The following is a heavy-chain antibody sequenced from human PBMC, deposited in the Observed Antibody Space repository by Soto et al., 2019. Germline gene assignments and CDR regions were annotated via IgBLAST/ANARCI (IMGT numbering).Heavy chain of an antibody. CDR1: GFIFRNYG. Sequence: QVQLVESGGGVVQPGRSLRLSCAASGFIFRNYGMHWVRQAPGKGLEWVAVISYDGNDKKYADSVRGRFTVSRDNSKNALGLERNVLRAEDTAMYYCVKVRYQFLHVHGIDVWGQGTTVTVSS. CDR3: VKVRYQFLHVHGIDV. CDR2: ISYDGNDK. D-gene: IGHD1-20*01. J-gene: IGHJ6*02. V-gene: IGHV3-30*18.